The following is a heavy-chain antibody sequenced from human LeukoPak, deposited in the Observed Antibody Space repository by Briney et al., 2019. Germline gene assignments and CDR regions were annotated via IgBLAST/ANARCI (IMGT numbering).Heavy chain of an antibody. CDR2: FDPEDGET. J-gene: IGHJ4*02. CDR1: GYTLTELS. D-gene: IGHD3-3*01. CDR3: ARGGNFWSGYYTFDY. V-gene: IGHV1-24*01. Sequence: ASVKVSCKASGYTLTELSMHWVRQAPGKGLEWMGGFDPEDGETIYAQKFQGRVTMTEDTSTDTAYMELSSLRSEDTAVYYCARGGNFWSGYYTFDYWGQGTLVTVSS.